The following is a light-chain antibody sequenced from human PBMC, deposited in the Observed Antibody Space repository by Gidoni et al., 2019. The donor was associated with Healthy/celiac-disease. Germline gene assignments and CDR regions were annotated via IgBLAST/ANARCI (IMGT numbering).Light chain of an antibody. CDR1: QSVSSSY. Sequence: EIVLTQSPGTLSLSPVERDTLSCRASQSVSSSYLAWYQQKPWQATRLLIYGASSTATGIPDRFSGSGSGTDFTLTISRLEPEDFAVYYCQQYGSSLLTFGGGTKVEIK. J-gene: IGKJ4*01. CDR2: GAS. V-gene: IGKV3-20*01. CDR3: QQYGSSLLT.